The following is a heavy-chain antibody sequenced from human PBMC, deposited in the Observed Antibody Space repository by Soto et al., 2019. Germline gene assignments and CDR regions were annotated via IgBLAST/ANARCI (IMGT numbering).Heavy chain of an antibody. CDR3: TMRVDTAMVIFDY. D-gene: IGHD5-18*01. V-gene: IGHV3-15*07. CDR2: IKSKTDGGTT. CDR1: SVSNAW. Sequence: SVSNAWMNWVRQAPGKGLEWVGRIKSKTDGGTTDYAAPVKGRFTISRDDSKNTLYLQMNSLKTEDTAVYYCTMRVDTAMVIFDYWGQGTLVTVSS. J-gene: IGHJ4*02.